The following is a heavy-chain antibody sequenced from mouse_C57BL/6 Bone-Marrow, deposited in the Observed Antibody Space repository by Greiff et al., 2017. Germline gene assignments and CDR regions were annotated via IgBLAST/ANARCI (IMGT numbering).Heavy chain of an antibody. Sequence: VQLVESGAELVRPGASVTLSCKASGYTFTDYEMHWVKQTPVHGLEWIGAIDPETGGTAYNQKFKGKAILTADKSSSTAYMELRSLTSEDSAVYYCTRSAYYSNPYWYFDVWGTGTTVTVSS. V-gene: IGHV1-15*01. D-gene: IGHD2-5*01. CDR2: IDPETGGT. CDR3: TRSAYYSNPYWYFDV. J-gene: IGHJ1*03. CDR1: GYTFTDYE.